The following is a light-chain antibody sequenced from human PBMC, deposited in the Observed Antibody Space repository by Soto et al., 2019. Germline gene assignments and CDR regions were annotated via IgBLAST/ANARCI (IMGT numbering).Light chain of an antibody. V-gene: IGLV1-40*01. CDR3: QSYDGSLSLV. J-gene: IGLJ2*01. CDR2: GNS. CDR1: SSNIGAGYD. Sequence: QSVLTQPPSVSGAPGQRVTISCTGSSSNIGAGYDVHWYQQLPGTAPKILIYGNSNRPSGVPDRFSGSKSGTSASLAITGLQAVDEADYYCQSYDGSLSLVFGGGTKVTVL.